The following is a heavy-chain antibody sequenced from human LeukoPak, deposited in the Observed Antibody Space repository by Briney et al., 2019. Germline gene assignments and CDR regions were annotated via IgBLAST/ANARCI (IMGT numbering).Heavy chain of an antibody. D-gene: IGHD3-22*01. CDR2: ISRDGDAQ. CDR1: GLTFSDYY. J-gene: IGHJ4*02. Sequence: PGGSLRLSCATSGLTFSDYYMSWVRQAPGKGLEWISYISRDGDAQFYADSVKGRFTISRDNLKSLLYLQMNSLRAEDTAVYYCARETYYDSSGTDYWGQGTLVTVSS. CDR3: ARETYYDSSGTDY. V-gene: IGHV3-11*01.